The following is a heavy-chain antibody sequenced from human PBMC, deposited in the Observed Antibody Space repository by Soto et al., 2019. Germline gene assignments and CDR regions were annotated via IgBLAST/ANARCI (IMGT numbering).Heavy chain of an antibody. Sequence: QVQLQQWGAGLFKPSETLSLTCAVYGGSFSGYYWSWIRQPPGKGLEWIGEINHSGSTNYNPSLKSRVTISVDTSKNQFSLKLSSVTAADTAVYYCARGTVAHYWGQGTLVTVSS. V-gene: IGHV4-34*01. CDR2: INHSGST. CDR1: GGSFSGYY. J-gene: IGHJ4*02. D-gene: IGHD4-17*01. CDR3: ARGTVAHY.